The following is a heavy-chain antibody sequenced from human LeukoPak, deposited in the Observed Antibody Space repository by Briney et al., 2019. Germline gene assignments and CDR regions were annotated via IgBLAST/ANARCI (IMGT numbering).Heavy chain of an antibody. CDR2: ISSSGKYV. D-gene: IGHD6-6*01. V-gene: IGHV3-21*06. Sequence: GGSLRLSCAASGFMFTSYSMNWVRQAPGKGLQWVSSISSSGKYVYYEDSVKGRFTLSRDDAKNELFLQMNSLRPEDTAVYYCARDRYGSSVGGMDVWGQGTTVIVSS. J-gene: IGHJ6*02. CDR1: GFMFTSYS. CDR3: ARDRYGSSVGGMDV.